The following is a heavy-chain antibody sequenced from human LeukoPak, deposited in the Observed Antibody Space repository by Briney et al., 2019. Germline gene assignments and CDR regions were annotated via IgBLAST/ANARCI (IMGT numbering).Heavy chain of an antibody. CDR2: IYPGDSDT. CDR3: ATPLYGDYRVGFYFDY. CDR1: GYNFSDYW. D-gene: IGHD4-17*01. J-gene: IGHJ4*02. V-gene: IGHV5-51*01. Sequence: MAGESLKISCKGSGYNFSDYWIAWVRQKPGKGLEWIGIIYPGDSDTRYSPSFEGQVTISVDKSISTAYLQWSSLQASDTAIYYCATPLYGDYRVGFYFDYWGQGTLVTVSS.